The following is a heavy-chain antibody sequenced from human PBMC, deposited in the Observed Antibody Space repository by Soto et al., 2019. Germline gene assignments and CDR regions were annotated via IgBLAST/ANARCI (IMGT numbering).Heavy chain of an antibody. CDR2: IIPVFRTT. J-gene: IGHJ5*01. V-gene: IGHV1-69*01. D-gene: IGHD3-10*01. CDR3: ALDRPLGDWGHNWYGS. CDR1: GTAFSSYA. Sequence: QVQLEQSGAEVKKPGSSVKGSCKAPGTAFSSYAFGWVRQAPGQGLEWMGGIIPVFRTTKYAQKLQDRLSIASHESTSTIYMELSRLISEDTAGYFCALDRPLGDWGHNWYGSWGQGPLVTVSS.